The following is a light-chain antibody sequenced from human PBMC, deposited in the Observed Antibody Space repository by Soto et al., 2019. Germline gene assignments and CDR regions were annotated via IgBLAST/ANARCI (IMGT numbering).Light chain of an antibody. Sequence: NFMLTQPHSVSESPGKTVTISCPRSSGSIASNHVQWYQQRPGSAPTTVIYKNDQRPSGVPDRFSGSIDSSSNSASLTISGLKTEDEADYYCQSYDGNSVVFGGGTKVTVL. CDR3: QSYDGNSVV. J-gene: IGLJ2*01. CDR2: KND. CDR1: SGSIASNH. V-gene: IGLV6-57*04.